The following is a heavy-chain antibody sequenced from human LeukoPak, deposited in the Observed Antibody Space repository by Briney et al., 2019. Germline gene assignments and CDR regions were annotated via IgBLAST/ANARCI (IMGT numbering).Heavy chain of an antibody. CDR3: ARAQVAGFASEYYFDY. V-gene: IGHV3-48*03. J-gene: IGHJ4*02. Sequence: GGSLRLSCAASGFTFSSYEMHWVRQAPGKGLEWVSYISNSGSTIYYADSVKGRFTISRDNAKNSLYLQMNSLRAEDTAVYYCARAQVAGFASEYYFDYWGQGTLVTVSS. D-gene: IGHD6-19*01. CDR1: GFTFSSYE. CDR2: ISNSGSTI.